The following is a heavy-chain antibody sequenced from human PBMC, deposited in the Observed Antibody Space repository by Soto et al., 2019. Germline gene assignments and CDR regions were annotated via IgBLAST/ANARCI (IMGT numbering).Heavy chain of an antibody. CDR1: GGTFSSYA. V-gene: IGHV1-69*06. D-gene: IGHD2-2*01. J-gene: IGHJ6*02. CDR2: IIPIFGTA. CDR3: ACFDCSSTSCSSYYYYGMDV. Sequence: GASVKVSCKASGGTFSSYAISWVRQAPGQGLEWMGGIIPIFGTANYAQKFQGRVTITADKSTSTAYMELSSLRSEDTAVYYCACFDCSSTSCSSYYYYGMDVWGQGTTVTVSS.